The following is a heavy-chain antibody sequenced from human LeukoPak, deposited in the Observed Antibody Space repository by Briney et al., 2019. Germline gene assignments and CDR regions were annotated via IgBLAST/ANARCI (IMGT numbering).Heavy chain of an antibody. J-gene: IGHJ5*02. D-gene: IGHD4-17*01. CDR3: ARDPYGDNWFDP. CDR2: IKEDGSEK. V-gene: IGHV3-7*01. Sequence: QPGGSLRLSCAASGFTFSSYWMSWVRQAPGKGLEWVANIKEDGSEKYYVDSVKGRFTISRDNAKKSLYLQMNNLRAEDTAVYYCARDPYGDNWFDPWDQGTLVTVSS. CDR1: GFTFSSYW.